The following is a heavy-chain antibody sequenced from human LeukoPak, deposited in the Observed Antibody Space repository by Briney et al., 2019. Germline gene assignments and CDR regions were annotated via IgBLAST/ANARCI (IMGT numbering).Heavy chain of an antibody. Sequence: SVKVSCKASGDSYSSYAISWVRQAPGQGLEWMGGIIPIFGTANYAQKFQGRVTITADESTSTAYMELSSLRSEDTAEYYCARSDAVIYYYYGMDVWGQGTTVTVSS. CDR2: IIPIFGTA. D-gene: IGHD3-22*01. CDR1: GDSYSSYA. J-gene: IGHJ6*02. V-gene: IGHV1-69*13. CDR3: ARSDAVIYYYYGMDV.